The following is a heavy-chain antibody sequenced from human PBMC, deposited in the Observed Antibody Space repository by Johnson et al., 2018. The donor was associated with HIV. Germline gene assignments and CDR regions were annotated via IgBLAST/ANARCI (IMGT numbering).Heavy chain of an antibody. D-gene: IGHD1-26*01. V-gene: IGHV3-11*04. Sequence: QVQLMESGGGLVKPGGSLRLSCAASGFTFSDYYMSWIRQAPGKGLEWISYISSSGSTRYYADSVKGRFTISRDNAKNSLYLQMNSLRAEDTAVYYCARYPGHSGSYREAFDIWGQGTMVTVSS. CDR2: ISSSGSTR. J-gene: IGHJ3*02. CDR3: ARYPGHSGSYREAFDI. CDR1: GFTFSDYY.